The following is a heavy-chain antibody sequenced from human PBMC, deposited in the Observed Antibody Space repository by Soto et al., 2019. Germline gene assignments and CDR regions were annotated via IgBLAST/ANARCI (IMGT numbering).Heavy chain of an antibody. CDR2: IWYDGSNK. CDR1: GFTFSSYG. D-gene: IGHD2-2*01. CDR3: AREVSPRFNCSSTSCSYYYYGMDV. V-gene: IGHV3-33*01. J-gene: IGHJ6*02. Sequence: GGSLRLSCAASGFTFSSYGMHWVRQAPGKGLEWVAVIWYDGSNKYYADSVKGRFTISRDNSKNTLYLQMNSLRAEDTAVYYCAREVSPRFNCSSTSCSYYYYGMDVWGQGTTVTVSS.